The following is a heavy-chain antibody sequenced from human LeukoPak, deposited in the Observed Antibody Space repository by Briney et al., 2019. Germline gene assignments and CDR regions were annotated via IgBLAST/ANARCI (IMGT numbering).Heavy chain of an antibody. CDR2: IIPVFGTA. V-gene: IGHV1-69*05. CDR3: ARDQTHSSGCFDY. Sequence: ASVKVSCKASGGTFSSYAISWVRQAPGQGLEWMGGIIPVFGTANYAQKFQGRVTITTDESTNTAYMELSRLRSEDTAVYYCARDQTHSSGCFDYWGQGTLVTVSS. D-gene: IGHD6-19*01. CDR1: GGTFSSYA. J-gene: IGHJ4*02.